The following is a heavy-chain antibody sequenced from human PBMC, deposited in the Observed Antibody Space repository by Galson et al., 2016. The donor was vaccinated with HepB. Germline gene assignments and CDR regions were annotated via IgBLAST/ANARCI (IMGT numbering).Heavy chain of an antibody. CDR2: IYYSGTT. Sequence: PPGKGLEWIAYIYYSGTTNYNPSLNSRVTISLDTSKSQFSLKVTSVTAADTAVYYCARSYGGYAFDIWGQGTMVTVSS. J-gene: IGHJ3*02. D-gene: IGHD4-23*01. V-gene: IGHV4-59*01. CDR3: ARSYGGYAFDI.